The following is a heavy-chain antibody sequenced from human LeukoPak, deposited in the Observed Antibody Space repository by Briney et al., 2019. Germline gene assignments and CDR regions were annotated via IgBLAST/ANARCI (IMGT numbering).Heavy chain of an antibody. J-gene: IGHJ4*02. CDR2: ITASGGST. CDR3: ARRAAFEEFDY. CDR1: GFTFSSYA. D-gene: IGHD3-9*01. V-gene: IGHV3-23*01. Sequence: PGGSLTLSCAASGFTFSSYAMRWVRHAPGKWLESVSTITASGGSTYYADSVKGRFTISRDNSKNTLYLQMNSLRAEDTAIYYCARRAAFEEFDYWGQGTLVTVSS.